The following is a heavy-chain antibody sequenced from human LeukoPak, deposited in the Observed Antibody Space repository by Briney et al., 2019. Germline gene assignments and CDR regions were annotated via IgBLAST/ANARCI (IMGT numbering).Heavy chain of an antibody. V-gene: IGHV3-23*01. Sequence: PGGSLRLSCAASGLTFSRYAMSWVRQAPGKGLEWVSSISGSGGSTYYVDSVKGRFTLSRDNSKNTLYLQMNSLRAEDTAVYYCAKGYRSGWYYLDYWGQGTLVTVSS. CDR1: GLTFSRYA. CDR3: AKGYRSGWYYLDY. J-gene: IGHJ4*02. D-gene: IGHD6-19*01. CDR2: ISGSGGST.